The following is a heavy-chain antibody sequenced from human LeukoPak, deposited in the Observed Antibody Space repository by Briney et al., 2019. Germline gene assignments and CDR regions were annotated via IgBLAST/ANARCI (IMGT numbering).Heavy chain of an antibody. CDR2: IIPIFGTA. CDR1: GGTFSSYA. CDR3: ARGAYYDSSGYWDSYYFDY. D-gene: IGHD3-22*01. J-gene: IGHJ4*02. V-gene: IGHV1-69*01. Sequence: SVKVSCKASGGTFSSYAISWVRQAPGQGLEWMRGIIPIFGTANYAQKFQGRVTITADESTSTAYMELSSLRSEDTAVYYCARGAYYDSSGYWDSYYFDYWGQGTLVTVSS.